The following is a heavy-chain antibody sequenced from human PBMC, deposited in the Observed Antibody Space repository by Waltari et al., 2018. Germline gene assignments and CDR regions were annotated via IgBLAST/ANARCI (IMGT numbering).Heavy chain of an antibody. Sequence: QVQLVQSGAEVKKPGASVKVSCKASGNTFTDYYIPGVRQAPGHGLEWMGWISPRIGRTKYAQKFQGRVTMTRDTSISTAYMELTSLRSDDTAVYYCARDNWNYGNTFDFWGQGTLVTVSS. CDR3: ARDNWNYGNTFDF. J-gene: IGHJ4*02. V-gene: IGHV1-2*02. CDR2: ISPRIGRT. D-gene: IGHD1-7*01. CDR1: GNTFTDYY.